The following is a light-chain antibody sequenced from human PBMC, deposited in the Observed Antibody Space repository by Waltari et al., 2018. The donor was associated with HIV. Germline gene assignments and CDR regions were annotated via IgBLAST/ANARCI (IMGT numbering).Light chain of an antibody. CDR3: QAWDTKNMV. CDR1: QVGDKY. V-gene: IGLV3-1*01. CDR2: QDD. Sequence: SFHLTQPPSVYVSPGQPATITCSGDQVGDKYVSWYQQRPGQAPILVISQDDQRPSGIPERFSASNSGNTATLTISASQSLDEADYYCQAWDTKNMVFGGGTKLT. J-gene: IGLJ2*01.